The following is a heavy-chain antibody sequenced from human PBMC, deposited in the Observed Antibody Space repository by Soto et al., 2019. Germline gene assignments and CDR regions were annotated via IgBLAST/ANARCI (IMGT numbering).Heavy chain of an antibody. V-gene: IGHV4-31*03. CDR2: IYYSGST. J-gene: IGHJ5*02. CDR1: GGSISSGGYY. D-gene: IGHD3-10*01. CDR3: ARDGGITMVRGVLTPYNWFDP. Sequence: SETLSLTCTVSGGSISSGGYYWSWIRQHPGKGLEWIGYIYYSGSTYYNPSLKSRVTISVDTSKNQFSLKLSSVTAADTAVYYCARDGGITMVRGVLTPYNWFDPWGQGTLVTVSS.